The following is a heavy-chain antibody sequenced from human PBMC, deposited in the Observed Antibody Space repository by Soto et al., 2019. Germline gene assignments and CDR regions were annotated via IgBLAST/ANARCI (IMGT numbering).Heavy chain of an antibody. J-gene: IGHJ3*02. V-gene: IGHV4-39*01. Sequence: QLQLQESGPGLVKPSETLSLTCTVSGGSISSSSYYWGWIRQPPGKGLEWIGSIYYSGSTYYNPSLKSRVTISVDTSKNQFSLKLSSVTAADTAVYYCARPSRGSGWFDAFDIWGQGTMVTVSS. CDR2: IYYSGST. CDR3: ARPSRGSGWFDAFDI. D-gene: IGHD6-19*01. CDR1: GGSISSSSYY.